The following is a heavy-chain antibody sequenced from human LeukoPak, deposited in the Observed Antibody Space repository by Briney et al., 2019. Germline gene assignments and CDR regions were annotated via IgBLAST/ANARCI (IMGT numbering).Heavy chain of an antibody. CDR3: AKHWNSAYYNFDH. V-gene: IGHV3-23*01. J-gene: IGHJ4*02. CDR2: ISGSGTST. D-gene: IGHD3-22*01. CDR1: GFTFSTYA. Sequence: GGSLRLSCAASGFTFSTYAMNWVRQAPGKGLEWVSVISGSGTSTDYADSVKGRFTISRDNSENTLYPQMNSLRAEDTAVYYCAKHWNSAYYNFDHWGQGTLVTVSS.